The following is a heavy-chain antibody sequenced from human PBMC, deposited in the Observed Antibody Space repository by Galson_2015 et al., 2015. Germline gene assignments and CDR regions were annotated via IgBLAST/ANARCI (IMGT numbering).Heavy chain of an antibody. Sequence: SETLSLTCAVYGGLFSGYYWNWIRQPPGKGLEWIGEINHSGSTNYNPSLKSRVSMSVDTSKNQFSLNLSSVTAADTAVYYCGRRGGSGSYPIEYWGQGTLVTVSS. CDR3: GRRGGSGSYPIEY. J-gene: IGHJ4*02. V-gene: IGHV4-34*01. CDR2: INHSGST. D-gene: IGHD3-10*01. CDR1: GGLFSGYY.